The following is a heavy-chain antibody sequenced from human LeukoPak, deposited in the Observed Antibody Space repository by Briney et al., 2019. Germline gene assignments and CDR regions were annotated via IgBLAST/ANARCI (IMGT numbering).Heavy chain of an antibody. CDR1: GFTFTIYA. V-gene: IGHV3-21*01. Sequence: GGSLRLSCAASGFTFTIYAMNWVRQAPGKGLEWVSSISSSDIYIYYADSVKGRFTISRDNAKSSLYLQMNSLRAEDTAVYYCARVEDYYDSSGYSAWDYWGQGTLVTVSS. J-gene: IGHJ4*02. D-gene: IGHD3-22*01. CDR2: ISSSDIYI. CDR3: ARVEDYYDSSGYSAWDY.